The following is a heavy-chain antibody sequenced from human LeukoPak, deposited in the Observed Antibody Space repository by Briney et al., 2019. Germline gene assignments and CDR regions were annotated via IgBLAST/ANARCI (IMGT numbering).Heavy chain of an antibody. CDR3: ARSDCSGRSCFTFDY. CDR2: IYSSGST. J-gene: IGHJ4*02. Sequence: GGSLRLSCAASGFTVSSNYRTWVRQAPEKGLEWVSLIYSSGSTYYADSVKGRFTISRDNSKNTLYLQMNSLRGDDTAVYYCARSDCSGRSCFTFDYWGQGTLVTVSS. D-gene: IGHD2-15*01. CDR1: GFTVSSNY. V-gene: IGHV3-66*02.